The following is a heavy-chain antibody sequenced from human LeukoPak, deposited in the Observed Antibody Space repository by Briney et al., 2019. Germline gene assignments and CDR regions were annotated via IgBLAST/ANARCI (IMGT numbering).Heavy chain of an antibody. Sequence: GASVKVSCKASGYTFTGYYMHWVRQAPGQGLEWMGRINPNSGGTSYAQKFQGRVTMTRDTSISTAYMELSRLRSDDTAVYYCARDSASYYYDSSGYSFDYWGQGTLVTVSS. CDR2: INPNSGGT. CDR1: GYTFTGYY. J-gene: IGHJ4*02. V-gene: IGHV1-2*06. CDR3: ARDSASYYYDSSGYSFDY. D-gene: IGHD3-22*01.